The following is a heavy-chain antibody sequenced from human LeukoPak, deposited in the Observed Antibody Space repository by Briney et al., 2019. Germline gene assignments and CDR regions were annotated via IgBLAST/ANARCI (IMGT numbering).Heavy chain of an antibody. V-gene: IGHV3-9*01. Sequence: GGSLRLSCAASGFTFDDYAMHWVRQAPGKGLEWVSGISWNSGSIGYADSVKGRFTISRDNAKNSLYLQMNSLRAEDTALYYCAKVDMVRGVIISRGAFDIWGQGKMVTVSS. CDR3: AKVDMVRGVIISRGAFDI. CDR1: GFTFDDYA. D-gene: IGHD3-10*01. CDR2: ISWNSGSI. J-gene: IGHJ3*02.